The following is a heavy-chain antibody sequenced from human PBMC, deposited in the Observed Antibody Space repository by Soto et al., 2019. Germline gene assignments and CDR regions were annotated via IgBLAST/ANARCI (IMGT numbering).Heavy chain of an antibody. CDR1: GFTFRDYG. Sequence: QVQLVESGGGVVQPGRPLRLSCVVSGFTFRDYGMYWVRQAPGKGLEWVAVISFDGETPKYADSVKCRFTIARDNSKNTLYLQTSSLRAEDAAVYYCAKDYWPTPIAVVGPADYWGQGTLVAVSS. D-gene: IGHD6-19*01. J-gene: IGHJ4*02. CDR3: AKDYWPTPIAVVGPADY. CDR2: ISFDGETP. V-gene: IGHV3-30*18.